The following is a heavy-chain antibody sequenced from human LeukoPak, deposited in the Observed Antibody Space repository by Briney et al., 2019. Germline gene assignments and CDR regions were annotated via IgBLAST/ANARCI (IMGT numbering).Heavy chain of an antibody. D-gene: IGHD3-16*02. CDR2: ISSSGSTI. J-gene: IGHJ4*02. V-gene: IGHV3-11*01. CDR3: ARDPSYVWGSYRPQYYFDY. CDR1: GFTFSDYY. Sequence: PGGSLRLSCAASGFTFSDYYMSWIRQAPGKGLEWVSYISSSGSTIYYADSVKGRFTISRDNAKNSLYLQMNSLRAEDTAVYYCARDPSYVWGSYRPQYYFDYWGQGTLVTVSS.